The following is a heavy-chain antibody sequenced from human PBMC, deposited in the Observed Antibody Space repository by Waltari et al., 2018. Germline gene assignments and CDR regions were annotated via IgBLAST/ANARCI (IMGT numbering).Heavy chain of an antibody. CDR3: ARGGGGDWEWFDP. J-gene: IGHJ5*02. D-gene: IGHD2-21*02. V-gene: IGHV4-59*01. CDR2: IYYTGST. CDR1: GGSISGFY. Sequence: QVQLQESGPSLLKPSETLSLICTVSGGSISGFYWSWVRQPPGKGLDWIGYIYYTGSTNFNPPLKSRVTMSGDKSKNQFSLKLSSVTAADTAFYYCARGGGGDWEWFDPWGQGTLVTVSS.